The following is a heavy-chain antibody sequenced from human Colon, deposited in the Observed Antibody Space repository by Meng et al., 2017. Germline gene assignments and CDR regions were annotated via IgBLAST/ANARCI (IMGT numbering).Heavy chain of an antibody. CDR3: AGVVTAIFY. Sequence: GESLKISCAASGFSVSSNYMTWVRQAPGKGLEWVSLIYSGGSTDYADSVKGRFTISRDNSKNTLYLQMNSLRPEDTAVYYCAGVVTAIFYWGRGTLVTFSS. CDR1: GFSVSSNY. J-gene: IGHJ4*02. CDR2: IYSGGST. V-gene: IGHV3-66*02. D-gene: IGHD2-21*02.